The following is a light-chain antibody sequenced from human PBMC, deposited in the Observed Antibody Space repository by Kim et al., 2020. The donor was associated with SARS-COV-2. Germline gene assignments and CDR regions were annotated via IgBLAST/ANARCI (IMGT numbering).Light chain of an antibody. J-gene: IGLJ3*02. CDR2: QDS. Sequence: SYELTQPPSVSVSPGQTASITCSGDKLGDKYACWYQQKPGQSPVLVIYQDSKRPSGIPERFSGSNSGNTATLTISGTQAMDEADYYCQAWDSSTAVFGVGTQRTVL. CDR3: QAWDSSTAV. V-gene: IGLV3-1*01. CDR1: KLGDKY.